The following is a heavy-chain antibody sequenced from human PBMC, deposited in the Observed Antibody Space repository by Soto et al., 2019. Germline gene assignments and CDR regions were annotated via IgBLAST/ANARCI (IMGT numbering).Heavy chain of an antibody. CDR2: ISYDGSNK. CDR1: GFTFSSYA. D-gene: IGHD6-19*01. Sequence: GGSLRLSCAASGFTFSSYAMHWVRQAPGKGLEWVAVISYDGSNKYYADSVKGRFTISRDNSKNTLYLQMNSLRAEDTAVYYCARGRYSSGWAFDYWGQGTLVTVSS. V-gene: IGHV3-30-3*01. CDR3: ARGRYSSGWAFDY. J-gene: IGHJ4*02.